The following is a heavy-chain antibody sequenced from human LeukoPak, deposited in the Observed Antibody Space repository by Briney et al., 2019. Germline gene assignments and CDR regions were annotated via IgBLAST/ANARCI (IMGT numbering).Heavy chain of an antibody. Sequence: GGSLRLSCAASGFTFSSYGMHWVRQAPGKGLVWVSRIKSDGSSTSYADSVKGRFTISRDNAKNTLYLQMNSLRAEDTAVYFCARGSSGFVNGLDIWGQGTMVTVSP. D-gene: IGHD3-22*01. CDR1: GFTFSSYG. V-gene: IGHV3-74*01. J-gene: IGHJ3*02. CDR2: IKSDGSST. CDR3: ARGSSGFVNGLDI.